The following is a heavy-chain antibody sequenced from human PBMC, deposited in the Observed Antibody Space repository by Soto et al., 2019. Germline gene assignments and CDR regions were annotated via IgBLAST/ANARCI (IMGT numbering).Heavy chain of an antibody. Sequence: QVQLVQSGAEVKKPGSSVKVSCKASGGTFSSYTISWVRQAPGQGLEWMGRIIPILGIANYAQKFQGRVTITADKSTSTADMELSSLRSEDTAVYYCARDWSTDAFDIWGQGTMVTVSS. V-gene: IGHV1-69*08. CDR3: ARDWSTDAFDI. J-gene: IGHJ3*02. CDR2: IIPILGIA. D-gene: IGHD3-3*01. CDR1: GGTFSSYT.